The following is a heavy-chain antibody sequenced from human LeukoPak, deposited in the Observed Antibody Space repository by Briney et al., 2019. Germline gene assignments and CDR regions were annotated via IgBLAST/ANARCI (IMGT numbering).Heavy chain of an antibody. J-gene: IGHJ3*02. CDR3: ATEPDAFDI. Sequence: SETLSLTCVVSGGSITSSGSNWGWIRQPPGQGLEWIGSINYSGTTQYNPSLKSRVTISVDTSKNHFSLRLSSVTATDTAVYYCATEPDAFDIWGQGTMVTVSS. V-gene: IGHV4-39*02. CDR1: GGSITSSGSN. CDR2: INYSGTT.